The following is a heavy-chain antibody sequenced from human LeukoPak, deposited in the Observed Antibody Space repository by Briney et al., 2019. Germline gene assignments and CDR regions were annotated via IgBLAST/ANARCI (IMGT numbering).Heavy chain of an antibody. D-gene: IGHD3-10*01. CDR1: GFTFSSYA. V-gene: IGHV3-30-3*01. CDR3: AREGITMVRGVITPFYSFDY. CDR2: ISYDGSNK. Sequence: GRSLRLSCAASGFTFSSYAMHWVRQAPGKGLEWVAVISYDGSNKYYADSVKGRFTISRDNSKNTLYLQMNSLRAEDTAVYYCAREGITMVRGVITPFYSFDYWGQGTLVTVSS. J-gene: IGHJ4*02.